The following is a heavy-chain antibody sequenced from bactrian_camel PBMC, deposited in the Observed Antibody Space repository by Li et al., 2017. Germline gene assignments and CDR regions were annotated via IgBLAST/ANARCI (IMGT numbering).Heavy chain of an antibody. CDR2: IRSTGST. CDR1: GYTYSSYC. D-gene: IGHD1*01. Sequence: VQLVESGGGSVQAGGSLRLSCAASGYTYSSYCMGWFRQAPGKEREAVASIRSTGSTLYADSVNGRFTISKDNANNSLNLQMNSLKPEDTAMYYCAAEVPPHVQRSDNLEAAAMAPLCPTLGYWGQGTQVTVS. V-gene: IGHV3S55*01. CDR3: AAEVPPHVQRSDNLEAAAMAPLCPTLGY. J-gene: IGHJ4*01.